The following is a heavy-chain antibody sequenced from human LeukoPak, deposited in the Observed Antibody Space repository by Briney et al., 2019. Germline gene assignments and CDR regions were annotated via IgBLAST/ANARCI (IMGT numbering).Heavy chain of an antibody. D-gene: IGHD3-10*01. Sequence: ASVKVSFKASWYTRPNYYLHWVRRAPGQGLEWMGLINTSGGSTAYAQKFQGRVSMTRDTSTGTVFMELTNLRSEDTAVYSCARGHTIGVARGVMFDPGGEGTLVTVSS. CDR1: WYTRPNYY. V-gene: IGHV1-46*01. CDR2: INTSGGST. J-gene: IGHJ5*02. CDR3: ARGHTIGVARGVMFDP.